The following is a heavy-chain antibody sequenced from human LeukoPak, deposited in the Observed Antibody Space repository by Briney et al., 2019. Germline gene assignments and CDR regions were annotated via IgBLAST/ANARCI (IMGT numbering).Heavy chain of an antibody. CDR2: IYYSGST. CDR3: ARGWSGRVVVPALVY. D-gene: IGHD2-2*01. J-gene: IGHJ4*02. CDR1: GGSISSGGYY. Sequence: ASQTLSLTCTVSGGSISSGGYYWSWIRQHPGKGLEWIGYIYYSGSTYYNPSLKSRVTISVDRSKNQFSLKLSSVTAADTAVYYCARGWSGRVVVPALVYWGQGTLVTVSS. V-gene: IGHV4-31*03.